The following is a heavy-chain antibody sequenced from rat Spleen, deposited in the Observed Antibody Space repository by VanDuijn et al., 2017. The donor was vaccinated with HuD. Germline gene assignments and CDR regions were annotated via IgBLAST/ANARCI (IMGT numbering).Heavy chain of an antibody. CDR1: GFTFSDYY. D-gene: IGHD4-4*01. CDR2: ISYEGSST. J-gene: IGHJ1*01. Sequence: EVQLVESGGGLVQPGRSLKLSCAASGFTFSDYYMAWVRQAPKKGLEWVASISYEGSSTYYGDSVKGRFTISRDNARSTLTLHMDSLRSEDTAIYYCTRRGYLSDWYFDFWGPGTMVTVSS. V-gene: IGHV5-22*01. CDR3: TRRGYLSDWYFDF.